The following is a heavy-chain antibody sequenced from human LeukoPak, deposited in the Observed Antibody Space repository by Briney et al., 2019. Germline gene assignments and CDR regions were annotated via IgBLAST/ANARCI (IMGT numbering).Heavy chain of an antibody. CDR3: ARGQGWNDDSAFDY. Sequence: WASVKVSCKASGYTFTGYYMHWVRQAPGQGLEWMGRINPNSGGTNYAQKFQGRVTMTRDTSISTAYMELSRLRSDDTAVYYCARGQGWNDDSAFDYWGQGTLVTVSS. D-gene: IGHD1-1*01. CDR2: INPNSGGT. J-gene: IGHJ4*02. V-gene: IGHV1-2*06. CDR1: GYTFTGYY.